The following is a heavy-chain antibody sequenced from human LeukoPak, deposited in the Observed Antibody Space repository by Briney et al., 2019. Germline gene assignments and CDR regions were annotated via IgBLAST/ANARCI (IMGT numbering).Heavy chain of an antibody. V-gene: IGHV4-39*07. CDR3: ARVAGDTPSDAFDI. D-gene: IGHD3-16*01. CDR2: IYYSGST. CDR1: GGSISSSSYY. Sequence: PSETLSLTCTVSGGSISSSSYYWGWIRQPPGKGLEWIGSIYYSGSTNYNPSLKSRVTISVDTSKNQFSLKLSSVTAADTAVYYCARVAGDTPSDAFDIWGQGTMVTVSS. J-gene: IGHJ3*02.